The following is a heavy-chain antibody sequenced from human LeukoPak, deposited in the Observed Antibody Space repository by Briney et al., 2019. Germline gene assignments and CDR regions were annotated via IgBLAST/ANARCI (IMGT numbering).Heavy chain of an antibody. Sequence: SGTLSLTCAVYGGSFSGYYWSWIRQPPGKGLEWIGEINHSGSTNYNPSLKSRVTISVDTSKNQFSLKLSSVTAADTAVYYCARDGYSYGYRSFDYWGQGTLVTVSS. CDR2: INHSGST. CDR1: GGSFSGYY. J-gene: IGHJ4*02. D-gene: IGHD5-18*01. CDR3: ARDGYSYGYRSFDY. V-gene: IGHV4-34*01.